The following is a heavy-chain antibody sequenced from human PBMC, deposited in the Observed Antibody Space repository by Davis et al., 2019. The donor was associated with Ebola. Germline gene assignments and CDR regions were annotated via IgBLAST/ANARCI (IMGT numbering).Heavy chain of an antibody. Sequence: GESLKISCKDSGNSFTSHWIGWVRQMPGKGLEWMGIIYTGDSDTRYSPSFRGQVTMSADKSISTAYLQWSSLKASDTAMYYCARGTDGYNPGGYFDSWGQGTLVTVSS. CDR2: IYTGDSDT. D-gene: IGHD5-24*01. J-gene: IGHJ4*02. CDR1: GNSFTSHW. V-gene: IGHV5-51*01. CDR3: ARGTDGYNPGGYFDS.